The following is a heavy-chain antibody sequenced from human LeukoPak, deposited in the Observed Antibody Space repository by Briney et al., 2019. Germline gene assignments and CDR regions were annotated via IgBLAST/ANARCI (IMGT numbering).Heavy chain of an antibody. CDR3: ARTRRDGYKYFDY. J-gene: IGHJ4*02. D-gene: IGHD5-24*01. CDR2: IYYSGST. Sequence: SETLSLTCTVSGGSISSGGYYWSWIRRHPGKGLEWIGYIYYSGSTYYNPSLKSRVTISVDTSKNQFSLKLSSVTAADTAVYYCARTRRDGYKYFDYWGQGTLVTVSS. CDR1: GGSISSGGYY. V-gene: IGHV4-31*03.